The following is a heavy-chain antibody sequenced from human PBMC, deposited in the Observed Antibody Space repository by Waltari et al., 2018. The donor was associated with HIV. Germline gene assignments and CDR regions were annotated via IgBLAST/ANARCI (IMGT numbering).Heavy chain of an antibody. J-gene: IGHJ5*02. CDR2: VNTKNGVA. V-gene: IGHV1-2*02. CDR1: GYSFNDYY. Sequence: QEQLVQSGAEVKKPGASVKVSCKASGYSFNDYYIHWIRQAPGQGLESVGWVNTKNGVAHYAQKFEGRVTISSDTSSRTVYMDFRRLTSDDTAVFYCVRGGTHPWGQGTLITVSS. D-gene: IGHD1-1*01. CDR3: VRGGTHP.